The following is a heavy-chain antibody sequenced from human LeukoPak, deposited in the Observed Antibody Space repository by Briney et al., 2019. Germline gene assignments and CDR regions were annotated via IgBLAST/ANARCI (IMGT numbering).Heavy chain of an antibody. J-gene: IGHJ3*02. CDR1: GDSISAYY. CDR2: IPTSGST. CDR3: AREWSPRAVDI. D-gene: IGHD1-26*01. Sequence: SETLSLTCAVSGDSISAYYWSWVRQPAGKGLEWIGRIPTSGSTNYNPSLKSRVTMSVDTSRDHFSLNLTSVTAADTAVYYCAREWSPRAVDIWGQGTMVTVSS. V-gene: IGHV4-4*07.